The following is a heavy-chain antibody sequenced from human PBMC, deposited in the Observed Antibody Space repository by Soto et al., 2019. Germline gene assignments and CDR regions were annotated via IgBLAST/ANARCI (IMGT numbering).Heavy chain of an antibody. CDR2: ISYDGDNK. V-gene: IGHV3-30-3*01. Sequence: QVQLVESGGGVVQPGRSLRLSCAASGFTFSYHALNWVRQAPGKGLEWVAVISYDGDNKYIAESVKGRFTISRDNSKNTVSLQMNVLRTEDKAMYFCARGTTTSSFSAMDVWGQGTTVTVSS. CDR3: ARGTTTSSFSAMDV. CDR1: GFTFSYHA. J-gene: IGHJ6*02. D-gene: IGHD1-1*01.